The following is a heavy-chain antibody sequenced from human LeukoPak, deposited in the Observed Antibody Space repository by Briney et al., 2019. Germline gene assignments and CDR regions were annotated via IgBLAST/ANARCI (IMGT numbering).Heavy chain of an antibody. Sequence: GGSLRLSCAASGFIFSSKWIHWVRQAPGKGLEWVSRIDNGGSYTSYADSVKGRFTISRDNAKNTLYLQMNSLRAEDTAVNYCARDLPISDSSGYYLDYWGQGTVVTVSS. CDR3: ARDLPISDSSGYYLDY. J-gene: IGHJ4*02. CDR2: IDNGGSYT. CDR1: GFIFSSKW. D-gene: IGHD3-22*01. V-gene: IGHV3-74*01.